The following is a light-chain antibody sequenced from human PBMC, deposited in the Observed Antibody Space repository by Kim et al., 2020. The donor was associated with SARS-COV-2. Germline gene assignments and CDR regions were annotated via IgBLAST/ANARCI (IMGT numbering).Light chain of an antibody. J-gene: IGKJ4*01. CDR2: DAI. CDR1: QSVDIQ. V-gene: IGKV3-11*01. CDR3: QQRSDWPLT. Sequence: LSPGNGATLSCRASQSVDIQLAWYQQRPGQPPRLLIYDAINRATDISARFSGSGSGTDFTLTISSLEPEDSGVYYCQQRSDWPLTFGGGTKVDIK.